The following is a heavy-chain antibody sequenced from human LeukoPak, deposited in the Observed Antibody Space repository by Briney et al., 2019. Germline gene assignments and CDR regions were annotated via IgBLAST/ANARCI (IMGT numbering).Heavy chain of an antibody. V-gene: IGHV3-23*01. CDR1: GFTFSSHA. J-gene: IGHJ4*02. Sequence: SAGSLSLSCAASGFTFSSHAMSWGCQGQGTGLGWVSSVTDSGGRTYYADSVRGRFTITRDNSTNTLYLQMSGRRAEDTALYYCSKDKPSSGWSFDYWGPGTLVTVSS. CDR2: VTDSGGRT. CDR3: SKDKPSSGWSFDY. D-gene: IGHD6-19*01.